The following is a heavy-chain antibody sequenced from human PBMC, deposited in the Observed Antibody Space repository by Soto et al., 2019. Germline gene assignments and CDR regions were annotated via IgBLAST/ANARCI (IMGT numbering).Heavy chain of an antibody. V-gene: IGHV1-69*12. CDR2: IIPIFGTA. CDR3: ARVWETHGDYYYYGMDV. CDR1: GGTFSSYA. J-gene: IGHJ6*02. Sequence: QVQLVQSGAEVKKPGSSVKVSCKASGGTFSSYAISWVRQAPGQGLEWMGGIIPIFGTANYAQKFQGRVTITADESTSTAYMELSSLRSEDTAVYHCARVWETHGDYYYYGMDVWGQGTTVTVSS. D-gene: IGHD1-26*01.